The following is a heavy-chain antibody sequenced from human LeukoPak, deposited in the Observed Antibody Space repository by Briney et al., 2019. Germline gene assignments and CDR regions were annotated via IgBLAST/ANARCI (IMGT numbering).Heavy chain of an antibody. D-gene: IGHD3/OR15-3a*01. Sequence: GGSLRLSCAASGFTFSNYAMSWVRQAPGKGLEWASYSSSSGSTIYYADSVKGRFAISRDNAKNSLYLQMNSLRAEDTAVYYCARRRDFIDYWGQGTLVTVSS. V-gene: IGHV3-11*01. CDR1: GFTFSNYA. CDR2: SSSSGSTI. J-gene: IGHJ4*02. CDR3: ARRRDFIDY.